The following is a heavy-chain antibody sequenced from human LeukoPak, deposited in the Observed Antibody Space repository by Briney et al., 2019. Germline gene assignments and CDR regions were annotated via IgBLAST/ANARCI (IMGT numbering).Heavy chain of an antibody. Sequence: GGSLRLSFAASGFTFSSYAMHWVRQAPGKGLEWVAVISYDGSNKYYADSVKGRFTISRDNSKNTLYLQMNSLRAEDTALYHCARGYCSSTSCPRSSYYYYYMDVWGKGTTVTVSS. V-gene: IGHV3-30-3*01. CDR1: GFTFSSYA. J-gene: IGHJ6*03. CDR3: ARGYCSSTSCPRSSYYYYYMDV. CDR2: ISYDGSNK. D-gene: IGHD2-2*01.